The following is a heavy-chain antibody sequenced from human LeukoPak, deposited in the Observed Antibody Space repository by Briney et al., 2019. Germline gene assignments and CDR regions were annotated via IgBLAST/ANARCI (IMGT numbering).Heavy chain of an antibody. J-gene: IGHJ6*02. CDR2: IVVGSGNT. CDR1: GFTFTSSA. D-gene: IGHD3-10*01. Sequence: AASVKVSCKASGFTFTSSALQWVRHARGQRLEWIGWIVVGSGNTSNAQKFQERVTITRDMSTSTAYMELSSLRSEDTAVYYCAAQRFSSGSYYDYYGMDVWGQGTTVTVSS. V-gene: IGHV1-58*01. CDR3: AAQRFSSGSYYDYYGMDV.